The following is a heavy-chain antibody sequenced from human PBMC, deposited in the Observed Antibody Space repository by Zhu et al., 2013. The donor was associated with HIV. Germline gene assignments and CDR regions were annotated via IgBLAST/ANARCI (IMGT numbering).Heavy chain of an antibody. J-gene: IGHJ6*02. Sequence: QVQLLQSGTEVKKPGSSVKVSCKASGGTFSSYAISWVRQAPGQGLEWMGGIIPIFGTANYAQKFQGRVTITADKSTSTAYMELSSLRSEDTAVYYCASALPYIVGATYYYYGMDVWGQGTTVTVSS. V-gene: IGHV1-69*06. CDR1: GGTFSSYA. CDR3: ASALPYIVGATYYYYGMDV. D-gene: IGHD1-26*01. CDR2: IIPIFGTA.